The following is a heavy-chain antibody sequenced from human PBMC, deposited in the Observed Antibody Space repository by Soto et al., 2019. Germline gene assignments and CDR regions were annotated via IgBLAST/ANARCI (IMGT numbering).Heavy chain of an antibody. J-gene: IGHJ6*02. D-gene: IGHD3-3*01. CDR3: ARDKDYDFWSGYYGMDV. V-gene: IGHV3-30-3*01. CDR1: GFTFSSYA. Sequence: QVQLLESGGGVVQPGRSLRLSCAASGFTFSSYAMHWVRQAPGKGLEWVAVISYDGSNKYYADSVKGRFTIYRDNSKNTLYLQMNSLRAEDTAVYYCARDKDYDFWSGYYGMDVWGQGTTVTVSS. CDR2: ISYDGSNK.